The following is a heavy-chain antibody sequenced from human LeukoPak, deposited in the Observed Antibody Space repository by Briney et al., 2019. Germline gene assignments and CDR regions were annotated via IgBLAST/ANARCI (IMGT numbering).Heavy chain of an antibody. CDR2: IYYSGST. CDR3: ARVDAYYDILTGSEIGYFDL. Sequence: PSETLSLTCTVSGGSVSSGSYYWSWIRQPPGKGLEWIGYIYYSGSTNYNPSLKSRVTISVDTSKNQYSLKLSSVTAADTAVYYCARVDAYYDILTGSEIGYFDLWGRGTLVTVSS. J-gene: IGHJ2*01. CDR1: GGSVSSGSYY. D-gene: IGHD3-9*01. V-gene: IGHV4-61*01.